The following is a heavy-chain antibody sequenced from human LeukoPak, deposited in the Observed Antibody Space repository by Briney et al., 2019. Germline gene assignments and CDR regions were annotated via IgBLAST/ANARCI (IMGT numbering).Heavy chain of an antibody. CDR3: AKKWRQGKSDSGNYFDD. CDR1: GFTFTDYA. J-gene: IGHJ4*02. V-gene: IGHV3-30*02. D-gene: IGHD1-14*01. Sequence: GGSLRLSCSASGFTFTDYAMHWVRQAPGKGLEWVAFIRYDGSNKYYADSVKGRFTISRDNSKNTLYLQMNSLRVEDTAVYYCAKKWRQGKSDSGNYFDDWGQGTLVTVSP. CDR2: IRYDGSNK.